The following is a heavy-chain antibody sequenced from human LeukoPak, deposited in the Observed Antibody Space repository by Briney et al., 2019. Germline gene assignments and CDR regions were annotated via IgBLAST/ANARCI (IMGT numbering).Heavy chain of an antibody. V-gene: IGHV1-8*01. D-gene: IGHD2-2*01. CDR2: MNPNTGKT. CDR3: ARKTCSTTSCLHP. CDR1: GYTFTSYD. J-gene: IGHJ5*02. Sequence: GASVKASCKASGYTFTSYDINWVRQAAGQGLEWMGYMNPNTGKTGYAQRFQGRVTMTRDTSIDTAYMELSSLGSEDTAVYYCARKTCSTTSCLHPWGQGTLVTVSS.